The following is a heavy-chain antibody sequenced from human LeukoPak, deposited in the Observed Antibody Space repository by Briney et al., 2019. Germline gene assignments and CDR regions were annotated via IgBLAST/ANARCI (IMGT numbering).Heavy chain of an antibody. CDR1: GYTFTSYG. J-gene: IGHJ5*02. CDR2: ISAYNGNT. V-gene: IGHV1-18*01. Sequence: ASVKVSCKASGYTFTSYGISWVRQAPGQGLEWMGWISAYNGNTNYAQKFQGRVTITADESTSTAYMELSSLRSEDTAVYYCASACTNGVCYTEGWFDPWGQGTLVTVSS. CDR3: ASACTNGVCYTEGWFDP. D-gene: IGHD2-8*01.